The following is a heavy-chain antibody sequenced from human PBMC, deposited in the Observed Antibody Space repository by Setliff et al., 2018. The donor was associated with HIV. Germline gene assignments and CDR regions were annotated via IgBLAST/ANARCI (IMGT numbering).Heavy chain of an antibody. CDR1: GGSFSGYY. V-gene: IGHV4-34*01. J-gene: IGHJ4*02. D-gene: IGHD1-26*01. CDR3: ARGKGGLVGPAEFDY. CDR2: INQSGGI. Sequence: SETLSLTCAVSGGSFSGYYWSWIRQPPGKGLEWIGEINQSGGINYNPSLKSRVTMSEETSKNQFSLKLKSVTAADTAIYFCARGKGGLVGPAEFDYWGPGTLVTVSS.